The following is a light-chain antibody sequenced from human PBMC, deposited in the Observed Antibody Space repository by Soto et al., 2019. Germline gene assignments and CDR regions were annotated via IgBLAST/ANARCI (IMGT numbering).Light chain of an antibody. CDR3: AAWDDSLNGVV. V-gene: IGLV1-44*01. Sequence: QSVLTQPPSTSWTPGQRATISCSGSSSNIGSKTVNWYQQLPGTAPKLLIYSNNQRPSGVPDRFSGSKSGTSASLAISGLQSEDEADYYCAAWDDSLNGVVFGGGTKLTVL. CDR2: SNN. CDR1: SSNIGSKT. J-gene: IGLJ2*01.